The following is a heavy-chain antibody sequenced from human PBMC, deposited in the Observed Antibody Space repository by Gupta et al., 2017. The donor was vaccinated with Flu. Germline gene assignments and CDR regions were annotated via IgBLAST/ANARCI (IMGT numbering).Heavy chain of an antibody. V-gene: IGHV3-48*03. CDR2: ISSSSNPI. Sequence: EVQLVESGGGLVQPGGSLKLSCAASGFTFSSYEMNWVRQAPGKGLEWVSYISSSSNPIHYAVAVKGRFTISRDNAKNSLYLQMNRLRAEDTAIYYCARGSGGRAPELDYWGHGTLVTLSS. D-gene: IGHD1-26*01. J-gene: IGHJ4*01. CDR1: GFTFSSYE. CDR3: ARGSGGRAPELDY.